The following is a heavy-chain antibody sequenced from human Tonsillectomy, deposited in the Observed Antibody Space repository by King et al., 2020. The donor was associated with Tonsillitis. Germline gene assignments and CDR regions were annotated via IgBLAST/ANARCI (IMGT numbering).Heavy chain of an antibody. V-gene: IGHV5-51*01. CDR1: GYSFSNYW. CDR2: IYPADSDT. J-gene: IGHJ4*02. Sequence: QLVQSGAEVNKPGESLKISCEGSGYSFSNYWIDWVRQMPGKGLEWMGTIYPADSDTRYSPSFQGQVTISSDKSITTAYLQWISLKASDTAMYYCARRSRSGSYFVYWGQGTLDSVST. D-gene: IGHD6-19*01. CDR3: ARRSRSGSYFVY.